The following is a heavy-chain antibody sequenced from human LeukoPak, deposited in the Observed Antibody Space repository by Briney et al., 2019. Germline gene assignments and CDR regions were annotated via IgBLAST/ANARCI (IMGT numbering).Heavy chain of an antibody. J-gene: IGHJ6*03. CDR1: GGSVHSYDHY. V-gene: IGHV4-39*01. CDR3: ARQPHSYGPDYYYYYMDL. Sequence: SETLSLTCTVSGGSVHSYDHYWAWIRQPPGKGLEWMGTIYSSGTTSYNPSLKSRVTISVDTSSNHFYLNLSSVTAADTALYYCARQPHSYGPDYYYYYMDLWGTGTTVTVSS. CDR2: IYSSGTT. D-gene: IGHD5-18*01.